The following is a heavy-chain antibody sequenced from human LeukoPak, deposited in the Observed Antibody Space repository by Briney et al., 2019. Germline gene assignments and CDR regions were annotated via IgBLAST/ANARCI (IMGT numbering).Heavy chain of an antibody. CDR3: TSYGSGSYYPDAFDI. V-gene: IGHV3-15*01. CDR1: GFTFSNAW. J-gene: IGHJ3*02. CDR2: IKSKTDGGAT. D-gene: IGHD3-10*01. Sequence: GGSLRLSCAASGFTFSNAWMSWVRQAPGKGLEWVGRIKSKTDGGATDYAAPVKGRFTISRDDSKNTLYLQMNSLKTEDTAVYYCTSYGSGSYYPDAFDIWGQGTMVTVSS.